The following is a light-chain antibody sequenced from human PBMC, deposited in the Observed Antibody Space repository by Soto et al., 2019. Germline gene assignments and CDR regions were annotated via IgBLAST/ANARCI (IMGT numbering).Light chain of an antibody. V-gene: IGKV2-30*01. CDR1: QSLAYIDGNTY. Sequence: EVVMTQSPLSLPVTLGQPASISCRASQSLAYIDGNTYLSWFQQRPGQSPRRLIYKVSNRESGVPDRFSGSGSGTDFTLKISRVEAEDVGVYYCRQGTHCPPYTFGQGTKLEIK. CDR3: RQGTHCPPYT. CDR2: KVS. J-gene: IGKJ2*01.